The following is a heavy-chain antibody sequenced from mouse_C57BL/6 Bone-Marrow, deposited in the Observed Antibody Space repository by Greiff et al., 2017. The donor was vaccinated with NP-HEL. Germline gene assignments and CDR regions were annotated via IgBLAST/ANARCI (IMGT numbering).Heavy chain of an antibody. Sequence: QVQLKQSGAELARPGASVKLSCKASGYTFTSYGISWVKQRTGQGLEWIGEIYPRSGYTYYNEKFKGKATLTADKSASTAYMELRSLTSEDSAVYCCARTIPKDYYAMDYWGQGTSVTVSS. CDR2: IYPRSGYT. CDR3: ARTIPKDYYAMDY. J-gene: IGHJ4*01. CDR1: GYTFTSYG. V-gene: IGHV1-81*01.